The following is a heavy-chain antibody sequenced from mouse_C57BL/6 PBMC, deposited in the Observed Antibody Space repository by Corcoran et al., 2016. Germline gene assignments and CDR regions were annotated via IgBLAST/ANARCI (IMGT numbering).Heavy chain of an antibody. CDR1: GYTFTTYG. CDR2: INTYSGVP. CDR3: AKLYYGAAWFAY. J-gene: IGHJ3*01. Sequence: QIQLVQSGPELKKPGETVKISCKASGYTFTTYGMSWVKQAPGKGLKWMGWINTYSGVPTYADDFKVRFAFSLETSASTAYLQINNRKTEDTATYFCAKLYYGAAWFAYWGQGTLVTVSA. D-gene: IGHD2-1*01. V-gene: IGHV9-3*01.